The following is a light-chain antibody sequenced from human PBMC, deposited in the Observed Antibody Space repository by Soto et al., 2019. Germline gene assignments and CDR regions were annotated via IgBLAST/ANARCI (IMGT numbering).Light chain of an antibody. CDR2: GDS. CDR3: QSYDSSLSVV. J-gene: IGLJ2*01. CDR1: NSNIGARYD. Sequence: QSVLTQPPSVSGAPGQRVTISCTGSNSNIGARYDVHWYQHLPGSAPKLLIFGDSNRPAGVPDRFSGSKSGTSASLAIAGLQAEDEADYYCQSYDSSLSVVFGGGTQLTVL. V-gene: IGLV1-40*01.